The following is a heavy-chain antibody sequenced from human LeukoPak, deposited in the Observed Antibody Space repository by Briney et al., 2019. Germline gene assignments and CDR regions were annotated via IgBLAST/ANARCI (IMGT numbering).Heavy chain of an antibody. V-gene: IGHV3-66*01. J-gene: IGHJ4*02. CDR3: AREGGITGTTSYFDN. CDR1: GFTVSSNY. D-gene: IGHD1-7*01. CDR2: IYSGGST. Sequence: GGSLRPSCAASGFTVSSNYMSWVRQAPGKGLEWVSVIYSGGSTYYADSVKGRFTISRDNSKNTLCLQMNSLRAEDTAVYYCAREGGITGTTSYFDNWGQGTLVTVSS.